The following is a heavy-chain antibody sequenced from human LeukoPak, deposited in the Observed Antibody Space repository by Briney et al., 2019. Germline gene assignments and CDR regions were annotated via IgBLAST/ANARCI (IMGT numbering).Heavy chain of an antibody. J-gene: IGHJ4*02. D-gene: IGHD6-13*01. CDR1: GGSISSYY. CDR2: IYTSGST. CDR3: ARRKAAAGTGEFDY. V-gene: IGHV4-4*09. Sequence: PSETLSLTCTVSGGSISSYYWSWIRQPPGKGLEWNGYIYTSGSTNYNPSLKSRVTISVDTSKNQFSLKLSSVTAADTAVYYCARRKAAAGTGEFDYWGQGTLVTVSS.